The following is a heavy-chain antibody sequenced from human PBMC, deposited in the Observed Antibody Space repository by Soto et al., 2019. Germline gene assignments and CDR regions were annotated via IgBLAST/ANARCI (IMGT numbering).Heavy chain of an antibody. Sequence: GASVKVSCKASGYTFTSYAMHWVRQAPGQRHEWMGWINAGNGNTKYSQKFQGRVTITRDTSASTAYMELSSLRSEDTAVYYCARGGIFDSSGYYYFSAFDIWGQGTMVTVSS. CDR2: INAGNGNT. V-gene: IGHV1-3*01. J-gene: IGHJ3*02. CDR1: GYTFTSYA. CDR3: ARGGIFDSSGYYYFSAFDI. D-gene: IGHD3-22*01.